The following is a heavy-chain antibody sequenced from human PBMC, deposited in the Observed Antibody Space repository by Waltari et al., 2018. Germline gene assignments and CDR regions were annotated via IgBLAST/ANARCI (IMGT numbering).Heavy chain of an antibody. Sequence: EVQLVESGGGLVQPGGSLRICCAASGFTFSSYAMHWVRQAPGKGLEYVSAISSNGGSTYYANSVKGRFTISRDNSKNTLYLQMGSLRAEAMAVYYCARDSAGYCSGGSCRAYYFDYWGQGTLVTVSS. V-gene: IGHV3-64*01. D-gene: IGHD2-15*01. CDR2: ISSNGGST. J-gene: IGHJ4*02. CDR3: ARDSAGYCSGGSCRAYYFDY. CDR1: GFTFSSYA.